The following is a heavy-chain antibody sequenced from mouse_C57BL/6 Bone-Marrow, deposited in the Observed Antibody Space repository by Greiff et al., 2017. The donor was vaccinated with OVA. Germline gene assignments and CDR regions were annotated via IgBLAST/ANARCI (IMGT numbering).Heavy chain of an antibody. CDR1: GFTFSDFY. J-gene: IGHJ2*01. D-gene: IGHD1-2*01. CDR2: SRNKANDYTT. V-gene: IGHV7-1*01. Sequence: EVKLVESGGGLVQSGRSLRLSCATSGFTFSDFYMEWVRQAPGKGLEWIAASRNKANDYTTEYSASVKGRFIVSRDTSQSILYLQMNALRAEDTAIYYCARDAGYYGVDYWGQGTTLTVSS. CDR3: ARDAGYYGVDY.